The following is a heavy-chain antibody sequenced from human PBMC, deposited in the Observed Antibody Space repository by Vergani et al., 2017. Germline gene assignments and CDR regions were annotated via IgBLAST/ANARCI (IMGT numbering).Heavy chain of an antibody. CDR3: AKDQYCGGDCYFYFDY. CDR1: GFTFSSYA. CDR2: ISGSGGST. D-gene: IGHD2-21*02. V-gene: IGHV3-23*04. Sequence: VQLVESGGGVVQPGRSLRLSCAASGFTFSSYAMSWVRQAPGKGLEWVSAISGSGGSTYYADSVKGRFTISRDNSKNTLYLQMNSLRAEDTAVYYCAKDQYCGGDCYFYFDYWGQGTLVTVSS. J-gene: IGHJ4*02.